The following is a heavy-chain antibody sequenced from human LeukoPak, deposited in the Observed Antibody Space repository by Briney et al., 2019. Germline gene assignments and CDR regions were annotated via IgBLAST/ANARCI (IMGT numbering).Heavy chain of an antibody. CDR1: GFTFDDYA. V-gene: IGHV3-43D*03. Sequence: GGSLRLSCAASGFTFDDYAMHWVRQAPGKGLEWVSLISWDGGSTYYADSVKGRFTISRDNSKNSLYLQMNNLKTEDTAVYYCARGQHRVTYSDDAFDIWGQGTMVTVSS. J-gene: IGHJ3*02. CDR3: ARGQHRVTYSDDAFDI. CDR2: ISWDGGST. D-gene: IGHD4-11*01.